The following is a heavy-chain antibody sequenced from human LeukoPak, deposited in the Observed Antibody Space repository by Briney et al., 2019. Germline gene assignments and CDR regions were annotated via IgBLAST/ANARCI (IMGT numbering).Heavy chain of an antibody. CDR1: GYTFTGYY. CDR2: INPNSGGT. CDR3: ARGGGYCSGGSCYYMDV. Sequence: ASVKVSCKASGYTFTGYYMHWVRQAPGQGLEWMGWINPNSGGTNYAQKFQGRVTMTRDTSISTAYMELSRLRSDDTAVYYCARGGGYCSGGSCYYMDVWGKGTTVTVSS. J-gene: IGHJ6*03. D-gene: IGHD2-15*01. V-gene: IGHV1-2*02.